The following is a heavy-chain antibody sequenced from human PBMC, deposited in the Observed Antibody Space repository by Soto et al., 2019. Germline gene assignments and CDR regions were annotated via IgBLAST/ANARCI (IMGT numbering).Heavy chain of an antibody. CDR3: ARRGSGSYYDY. Sequence: EVQLFESGGGLVQPGGSLRLSCAASGFTFSSYARRWVRQAPVKGLEWVSAISGSGGSTYYADSVKGRFTISRDNSKNTLYLQMNSLRAEDTAVYYCARRGSGSYYDYWGQGNLVTVSS. D-gene: IGHD1-26*01. CDR1: GFTFSSYA. CDR2: ISGSGGST. J-gene: IGHJ4*02. V-gene: IGHV3-23*01.